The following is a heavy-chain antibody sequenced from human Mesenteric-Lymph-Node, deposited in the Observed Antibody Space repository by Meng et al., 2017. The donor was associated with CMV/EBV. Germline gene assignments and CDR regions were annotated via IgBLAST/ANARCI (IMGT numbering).Heavy chain of an antibody. Sequence: GESLKISCAVSGFTFSSHWMHWVRQAPGKGLVWVSRINSDESTTSYADSVKGRFTISRDNAKNTLYLQMNSLRAEDTAVYYCARDTSIVGADDAVDSWGKG. D-gene: IGHD1-26*01. V-gene: IGHV3-74*01. CDR1: GFTFSSHW. CDR3: ARDTSIVGADDAVDS. CDR2: INSDESTT. J-gene: IGHJ3*02.